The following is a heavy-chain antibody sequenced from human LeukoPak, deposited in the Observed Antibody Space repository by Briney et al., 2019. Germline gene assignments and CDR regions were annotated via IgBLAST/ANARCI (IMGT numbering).Heavy chain of an antibody. CDR2: IYYSGST. J-gene: IGHJ4*02. CDR3: ARTAYCGGDCYSVYFDY. V-gene: IGHV4-59*06. D-gene: IGHD2-21*02. Sequence: PSETLSLTCAVSTDSISSHYWSWIRQHPGKGLEWIGYIYYSGSTYYNPSLKSRVTISVDTSKNQFSLKLSSVTAADTAVYYCARTAYCGGDCYSVYFDYWGQGTLVTVSS. CDR1: TDSISSHY.